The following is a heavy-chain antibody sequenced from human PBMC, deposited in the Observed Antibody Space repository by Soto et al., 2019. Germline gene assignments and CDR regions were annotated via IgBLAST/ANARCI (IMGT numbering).Heavy chain of an antibody. V-gene: IGHV3-30*03. Sequence: PGGSLRLSCAASGFTFSSYGMHWVRQAPGKGLEWVAVISYDGSGEYYADSVKGRFTISRDNSKNTLYLQVNSLRAEDTAIYYCTRETMTIRLYFDYWGQGALVTVSS. CDR2: ISYDGSGE. J-gene: IGHJ4*02. CDR3: TRETMTIRLYFDY. D-gene: IGHD6-19*01. CDR1: GFTFSSYG.